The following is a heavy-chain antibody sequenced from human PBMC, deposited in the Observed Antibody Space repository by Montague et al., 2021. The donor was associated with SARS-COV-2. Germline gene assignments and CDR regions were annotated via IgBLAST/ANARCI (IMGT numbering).Heavy chain of an antibody. Sequence: SETLSLTCTVSGGSISDSNYLWGWIRQPPGKGLEWLGDIHYSGTXXNPSLRSRVTMSRDLSENQFSLRLRSVTAADTALYYCARSLISASGTGSNFDSWGQGTLVAVSS. CDR2: IHYSGT. V-gene: IGHV4-39*07. J-gene: IGHJ4*02. D-gene: IGHD6-13*01. CDR1: GGSISDSNYL. CDR3: ARSLISASGTGSNFDS.